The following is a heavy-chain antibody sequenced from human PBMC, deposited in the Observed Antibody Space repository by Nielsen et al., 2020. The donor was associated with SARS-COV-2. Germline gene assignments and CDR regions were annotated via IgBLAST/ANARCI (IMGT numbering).Heavy chain of an antibody. CDR2: IYYSGST. D-gene: IGHD5-24*01. CDR1: GGSVSSGSYY. V-gene: IGHV4-61*01. Sequence: SETLSLTCNVPGGSVSSGSYYWSWIRQPPGKGLEWIGYIYYSGSTNYNPSLKSRVTISVDTSKNQFSLKLSSVTAADTAVYYCARDDGDGYTDYWGQGTLVTVSS. J-gene: IGHJ4*02. CDR3: ARDDGDGYTDY.